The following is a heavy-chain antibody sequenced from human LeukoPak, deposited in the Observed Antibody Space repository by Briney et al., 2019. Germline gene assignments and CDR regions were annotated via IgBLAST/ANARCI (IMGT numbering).Heavy chain of an antibody. CDR1: GGSISSYY. CDR2: IYYSGST. D-gene: IGHD3-22*01. V-gene: IGHV4-59*13. Sequence: SETLSLTGTVSGGSISSYYWSWIRQPPGKGLEWIGYIYYSGSTNYNPSLKSRVTISVDTSKNQFSLKLSSVTAADTAVYYCAREGQRITMIEGDAFDIWGQGTMVTVSS. CDR3: AREGQRITMIEGDAFDI. J-gene: IGHJ3*02.